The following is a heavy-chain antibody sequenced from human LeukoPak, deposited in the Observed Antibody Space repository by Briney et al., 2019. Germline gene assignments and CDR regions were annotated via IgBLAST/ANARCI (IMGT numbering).Heavy chain of an antibody. Sequence: PGGSLRLSCAASGFTFDDYGMSWVRQAPGKGLEWISRIDWSGESTGYADSVKGRFAISRDNAKNSLYLQMNSLRVEDTAVYYCARGDAFSGDHWGQGTLVTVSS. CDR2: IDWSGEST. V-gene: IGHV3-20*04. J-gene: IGHJ4*02. D-gene: IGHD3-16*01. CDR3: ARGDAFSGDH. CDR1: GFTFDDYG.